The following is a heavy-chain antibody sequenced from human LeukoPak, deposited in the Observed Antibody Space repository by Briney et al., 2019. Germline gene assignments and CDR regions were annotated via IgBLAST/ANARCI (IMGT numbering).Heavy chain of an antibody. CDR2: IYTSGST. D-gene: IGHD3-10*01. CDR3: ARDAFTMVRGVIKKYYYYMDV. J-gene: IGHJ6*03. CDR1: GGSISSYY. V-gene: IGHV4-4*07. Sequence: SETLSLTCTVSGGSISSYYWSWIRQPAGKGLEWIGRIYTSGSTNYNPSLKSRVTMSVDTSKNQFSLKLSSVTAADTAVYYCARDAFTMVRGVIKKYYYYMDVWGKGTTVTVSS.